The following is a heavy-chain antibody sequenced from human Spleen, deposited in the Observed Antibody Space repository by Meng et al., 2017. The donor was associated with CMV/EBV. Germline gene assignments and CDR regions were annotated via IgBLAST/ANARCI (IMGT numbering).Heavy chain of an antibody. CDR1: GGSFSGYY. J-gene: IGHJ4*02. V-gene: IGHV4-34*01. CDR3: ARPRYSTSSSFDD. CDR2: INHSGST. Sequence: CDVYGGSFSGYYWSWIRQPPGKGLEWIGEINHSGSTNYNPSLKSRAAISVDTPKNQFSLKLRSLTAADTAVYYCARPRYSTSSSFDDWGRGTLVTVSS. D-gene: IGHD6-6*01.